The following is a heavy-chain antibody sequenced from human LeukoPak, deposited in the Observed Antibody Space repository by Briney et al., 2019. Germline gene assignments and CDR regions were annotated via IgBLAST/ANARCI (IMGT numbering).Heavy chain of an antibody. D-gene: IGHD1/OR15-1a*01. J-gene: IGHJ4*02. CDR3: ARSIIGTRSKFDY. CDR2: VYYSGST. Sequence: SETLSLTCTVSGGSISSYYWSWIRQPPGKGLEWIGYVYYSGSTDYNPSLKSRVTISVDTSKNHFSLKLSSVTAADTAVYSCARSIIGTRSKFDYWGQGTLVTVSS. CDR1: GGSISSYY. V-gene: IGHV4-59*08.